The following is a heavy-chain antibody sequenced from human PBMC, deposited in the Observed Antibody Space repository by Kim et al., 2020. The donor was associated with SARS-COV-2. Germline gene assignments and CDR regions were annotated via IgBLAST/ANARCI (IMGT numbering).Heavy chain of an antibody. CDR2: INPNSGGT. D-gene: IGHD6-13*01. V-gene: IGHV1-2*02. CDR1: GYTFTGYY. J-gene: IGHJ5*02. CDR3: ASEAGVIAAAGMGWFDP. Sequence: ASVKVSCKASGYTFTGYYMHWVRQAPGQGLEWMGWINPNSGGTNYAQKFQGRVTMTRDTSISTAYMELSRLRSDDTAVYYCASEAGVIAAAGMGWFDPWGQGTLVTVSS.